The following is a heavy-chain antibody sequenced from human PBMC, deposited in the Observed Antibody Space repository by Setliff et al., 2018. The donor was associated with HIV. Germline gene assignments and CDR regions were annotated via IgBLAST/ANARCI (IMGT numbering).Heavy chain of an antibody. CDR2: IYYSGNF. D-gene: IGHD5-18*01. V-gene: IGHV4-38-2*02. CDR3: ARLDSDNPSSSYWFFDL. CDR1: GDSISDGNY. J-gene: IGHJ2*01. Sequence: SETLSLTCTVSGDSISDGNYWAWIRQTPGKGLEWIGNIYYSGNFYYNPSLKNRITISTDTSKNEFSLRLNSVTAADTAVYYCARLDSDNPSSSYWFFDLWGRGTLVTVSS.